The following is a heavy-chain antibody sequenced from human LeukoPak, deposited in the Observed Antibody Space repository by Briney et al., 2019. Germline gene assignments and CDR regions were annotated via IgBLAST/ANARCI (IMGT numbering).Heavy chain of an antibody. CDR1: GGSISSGSYY. D-gene: IGHD3-22*01. J-gene: IGHJ4*02. CDR2: IYTSGST. CDR3: ARESIFYYYDSSGSLFFDY. Sequence: SETLSLTCTVSGGSISSGSYYWSWIRQPAGKGLGWIGRIYTSGSTNYNPSLKSRVTISVDTSKNQFSLKLSSVTAADTAVYYCARESIFYYYDSSGSLFFDYWGQGTLVTVSS. V-gene: IGHV4-61*02.